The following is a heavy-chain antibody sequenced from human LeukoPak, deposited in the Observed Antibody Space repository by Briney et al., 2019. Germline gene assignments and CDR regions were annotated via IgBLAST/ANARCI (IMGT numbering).Heavy chain of an antibody. CDR3: ARGVVAATFYYYMDV. CDR2: INPNSGGT. D-gene: IGHD2-15*01. Sequence: ASVKVSCTASGYTFTGYYMHWVRQAPGQGLEWMGWINPNSGGTNYAQKFQGRVTMTRDTSISTAYMELNSLKSDDTAVYFCARGVVAATFYYYMDVWGKGTTVTVSS. CDR1: GYTFTGYY. J-gene: IGHJ6*03. V-gene: IGHV1-2*02.